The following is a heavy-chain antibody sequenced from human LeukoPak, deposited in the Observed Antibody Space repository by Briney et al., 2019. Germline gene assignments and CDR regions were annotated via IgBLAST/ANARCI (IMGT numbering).Heavy chain of an antibody. CDR1: GYTFTSYG. D-gene: IGHD4-23*01. V-gene: IGHV1-18*01. CDR2: ISAYNGNT. CDR3: ARKDGYGGNSMGY. J-gene: IGHJ4*02. Sequence: ASVKVSCKASGYTFTSYGISWVRPAPGQGGEWMGWISAYNGNTNYAQKLEGRVTMTTDTTTSTAYMEMRSLRSEDTAVYYCARKDGYGGNSMGYWGQGTLVTVSS.